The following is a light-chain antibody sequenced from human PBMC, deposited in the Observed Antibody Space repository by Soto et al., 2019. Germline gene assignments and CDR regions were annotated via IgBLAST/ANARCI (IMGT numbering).Light chain of an antibody. J-gene: IGKJ1*01. CDR1: QSVSNNY. V-gene: IGKV3-20*01. CDR2: GAS. Sequence: IVLTQSPGTLSLSPGERATLSCRASQSVSNNYLAWHQQKPGQAPRLLIHGASNRATGIPDRFSGSGSGTDFTLTISSLQSEDFAVYYCQQYNTWPTFGQGTKVDIK. CDR3: QQYNTWPT.